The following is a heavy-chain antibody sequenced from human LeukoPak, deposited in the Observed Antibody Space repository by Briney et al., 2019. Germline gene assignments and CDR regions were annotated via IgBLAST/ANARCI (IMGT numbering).Heavy chain of an antibody. CDR3: AKEGYDFWSGYLIPRFYYYGMDV. CDR2: FGTRHTHI. CDR1: GLNFNTYD. Sequence: GGSLRLSCVGSGLNFNTYDLTWVRQAPGKGLEWVALFGTRHTHIFYADSVEGRFAISRDNSKNTVYLQMNSLRVEDAAVYYCAKEGYDFWSGYLIPRFYYYGMDVWGQGTTVTVSS. V-gene: IGHV3-23*01. D-gene: IGHD3/OR15-3a*01. J-gene: IGHJ6*02.